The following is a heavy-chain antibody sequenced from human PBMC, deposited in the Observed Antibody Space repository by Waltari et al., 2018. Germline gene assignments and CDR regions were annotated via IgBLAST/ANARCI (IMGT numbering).Heavy chain of an antibody. CDR1: GFTFTTYW. Sequence: EVQLVESGGGLVQPGGSLRLSCAASGFTFTTYWMSWVRQAPGNGLECVANIKQDGSEKYYVDSVKGRFTISRDNAKNSLYLQMNSLRAEDTAVYYCVRGAARLGQWGQGTLVTVSS. D-gene: IGHD6-6*01. CDR3: VRGAARLGQ. CDR2: IKQDGSEK. V-gene: IGHV3-7*01. J-gene: IGHJ4*02.